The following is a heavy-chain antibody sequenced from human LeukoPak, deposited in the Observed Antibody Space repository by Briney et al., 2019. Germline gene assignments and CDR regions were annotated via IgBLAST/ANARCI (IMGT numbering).Heavy chain of an antibody. J-gene: IGHJ4*02. Sequence: SVKVSCKASGGTFISYAISWVRQAPGQGLEWMGGIIPIFGTANYAQKFQGRVTITADESTSTAYMELSSLRSEDTAVYYCAVAYDSSGYYYLGIDYWGQGTLVTVSS. V-gene: IGHV1-69*13. CDR2: IIPIFGTA. CDR1: GGTFISYA. CDR3: AVAYDSSGYYYLGIDY. D-gene: IGHD3-22*01.